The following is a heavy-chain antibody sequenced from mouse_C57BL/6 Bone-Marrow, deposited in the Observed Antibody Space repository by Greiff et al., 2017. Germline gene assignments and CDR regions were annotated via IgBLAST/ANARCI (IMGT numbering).Heavy chain of an antibody. Sequence: QVQLQQPGAELVRPGSSVKLSCKASGYTFTSYWMDWVKQRPGQGLEWIGNIYPSDSETHYNQKFKDKATLTVDKSSSTAYMQLSSLTSEDSAVYYWARSGGIRFDYWGQGTTLTVSS. V-gene: IGHV1-61*01. CDR1: GYTFTSYW. CDR2: IYPSDSET. D-gene: IGHD1-1*02. J-gene: IGHJ2*01. CDR3: ARSGGIRFDY.